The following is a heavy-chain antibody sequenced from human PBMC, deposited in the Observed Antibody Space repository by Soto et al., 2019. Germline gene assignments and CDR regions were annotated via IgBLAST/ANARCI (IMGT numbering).Heavy chain of an antibody. CDR2: IYYSGST. CDR1: GGSISSSSYY. Sequence: LSETLSLTCTVSGGSISSSSYYWGWIRQPPGKGLEWIGSIYYSGSTYYNPSLKSRVTISVDTSKNQFSLKLSSVTAADTAVYYCARHGDYYDSSGYPAPFDYWGQGTLVTVSS. D-gene: IGHD3-22*01. J-gene: IGHJ4*02. CDR3: ARHGDYYDSSGYPAPFDY. V-gene: IGHV4-39*01.